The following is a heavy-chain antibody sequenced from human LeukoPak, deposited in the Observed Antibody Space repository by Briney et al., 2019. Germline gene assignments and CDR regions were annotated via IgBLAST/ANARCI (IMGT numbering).Heavy chain of an antibody. V-gene: IGHV3-23*01. D-gene: IGHD6-19*01. CDR2: ISGSGGST. J-gene: IGHJ4*02. CDR3: AKPIAVAGTSEDY. CDR1: GFTFSSYA. Sequence: GGSLRLSCAASGFTFSSYAMSWVRQAPGKGLEWVSAISGSGGSTYYADSVKGRFTISRDNSKNTLYLQMNSLRAENTAVYYCAKPIAVAGTSEDYWGQGTLVTVSS.